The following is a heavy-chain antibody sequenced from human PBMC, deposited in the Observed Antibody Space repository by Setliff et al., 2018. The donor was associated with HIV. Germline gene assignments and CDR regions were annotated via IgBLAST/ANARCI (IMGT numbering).Heavy chain of an antibody. D-gene: IGHD1-26*01. CDR1: GGSFSGYY. J-gene: IGHJ4*02. V-gene: IGHV4-34*01. CDR2: INHSGST. Sequence: SETLSLTCAVYGGSFSGYYWSWIRQPPGKGLEWIGEINHSGSTNYNPSLKSRVTISVDTSKNQFSLKLSSVTAADTAVYYCARPVEMANREFDYWGQGTLVTVSS. CDR3: ARPVEMANREFDY.